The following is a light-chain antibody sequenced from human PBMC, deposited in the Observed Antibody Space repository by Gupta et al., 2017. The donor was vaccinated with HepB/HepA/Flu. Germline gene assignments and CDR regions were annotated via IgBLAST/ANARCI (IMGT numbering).Light chain of an antibody. CDR1: NIGSKS. CDR2: YDS. V-gene: IGLV3-21*04. Sequence: SYVLTQPPSVSVAPGKPARITCGGNNIGSKSVHWYQQKPGQAPVLVIYYDSDRPSGIPERFSGSNSGNTATLTISRVEAGDEANYYCQVCDSSSDHVLFGGGTKLTVL. J-gene: IGLJ2*01. CDR3: QVCDSSSDHVL.